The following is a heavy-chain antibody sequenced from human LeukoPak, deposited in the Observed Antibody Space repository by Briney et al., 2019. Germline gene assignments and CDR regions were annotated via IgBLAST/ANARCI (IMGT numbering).Heavy chain of an antibody. J-gene: IGHJ3*02. V-gene: IGHV4-59*01. CDR2: IYYSGST. Sequence: SETLSLTCTVSGGSISSYYWSWIRQPPGKGLEWIGYIYYSGSTNYNPSPKSRVTISVDKSKNQFSLKLSSVTAADTAVYYCARDTKGLLWFGELDTGDVFDIWGQGTMATV. D-gene: IGHD3-10*01. CDR1: GGSISSYY. CDR3: ARDTKGLLWFGELDTGDVFDI.